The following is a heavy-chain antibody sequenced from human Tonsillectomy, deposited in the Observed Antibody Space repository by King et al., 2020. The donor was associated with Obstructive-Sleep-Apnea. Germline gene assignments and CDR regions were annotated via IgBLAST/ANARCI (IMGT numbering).Heavy chain of an antibody. Sequence: QLVQSGAEVKKPGSSVKVSCKTSGGTFGSFAISWVRQAPGQGLEWMGRIIPMLGIANYAQKFQGRLTITADKSTSTAYMELSSLRSEDTAVYYCASEEYSGNDSRWAGAWFDPWGQGTLVTVSS. CDR3: ASEEYSGNDSRWAGAWFDP. D-gene: IGHD5-12*01. CDR2: IIPMLGIA. CDR1: GGTFGSFA. V-gene: IGHV1-69*09. J-gene: IGHJ5*02.